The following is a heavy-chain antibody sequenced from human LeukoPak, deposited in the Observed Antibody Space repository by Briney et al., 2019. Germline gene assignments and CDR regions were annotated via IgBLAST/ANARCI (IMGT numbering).Heavy chain of an antibody. CDR1: GGTLSNYA. Sequence: ASVKVSCKASGGTLSNYAINWVRQAPGQGLGWMGRIIPILDTTNYAQKFQGRVTIITDESTSTAYMELITLRSGDTAVYYCAGESFSRRAGITMVRGVITYWGQGTLVTVSS. CDR3: AGESFSRRAGITMVRGVITY. J-gene: IGHJ4*02. CDR2: IIPILDTT. D-gene: IGHD3-10*01. V-gene: IGHV1-69*11.